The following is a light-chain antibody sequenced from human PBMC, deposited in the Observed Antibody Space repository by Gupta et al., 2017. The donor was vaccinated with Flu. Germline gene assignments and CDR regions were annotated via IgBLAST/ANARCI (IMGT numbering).Light chain of an antibody. Sequence: IVMTHSPATLSVSPGERAALSCRASQTISNKLAWYQQSPGQAPRPLIFDASNRATGIPARFSGSGSGTEFKLTISSLQSEDFAVYDCQQKCCWPPSTFGGGTKVEIK. CDR1: QTISNK. CDR3: QQKCCWPPST. V-gene: IGKV3-15*01. CDR2: DAS. J-gene: IGKJ4*01.